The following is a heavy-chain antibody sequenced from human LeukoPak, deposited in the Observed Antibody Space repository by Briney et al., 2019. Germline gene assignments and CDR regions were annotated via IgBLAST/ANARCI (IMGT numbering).Heavy chain of an antibody. J-gene: IGHJ6*03. CDR3: ARGWIHYYYMDV. Sequence: GGSLRLSCVASGFTVGNNYINWVRQSPGKGLEWVSVIYDDGTKYYSDSVKGRFSISRDNSKNTVFLQMNSLRAEDTAVYYCARGWIHYYYMDVWGKGTPVFVSS. CDR1: GFTVGNNY. D-gene: IGHD2-2*03. V-gene: IGHV3-53*01. CDR2: IYDDGTK.